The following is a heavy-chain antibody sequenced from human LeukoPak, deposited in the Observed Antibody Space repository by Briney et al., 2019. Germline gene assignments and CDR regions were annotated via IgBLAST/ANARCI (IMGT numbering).Heavy chain of an antibody. V-gene: IGHV1-69*13. D-gene: IGHD2-2*02. CDR2: IIPIFGTA. Sequence: ASVNVSCKASGGTFSSYAISWVRQAPGQGLEWMGGIIPIFGTANYAQKFQGRVTITADESTSTAYMELSSLRSEDTAVYYCAGGEYCSSTSCYTGFDYWGQGTLVTVSS. J-gene: IGHJ4*02. CDR3: AGGEYCSSTSCYTGFDY. CDR1: GGTFSSYA.